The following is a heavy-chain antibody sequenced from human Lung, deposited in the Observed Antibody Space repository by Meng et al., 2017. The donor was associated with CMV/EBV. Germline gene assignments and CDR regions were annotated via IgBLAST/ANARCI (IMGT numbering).Heavy chain of an antibody. CDR1: GFTFRVSS. V-gene: IGHV3-21*01. Sequence: ESLKISXAASGFTFRVSSMNWVRQAPGKGLEWVASISGNHRHIHYADSVKGRFTISRDNGKESLYLEMNSLRVEDTAVYYCARGLGYGDYEMNYLDYWGQGTLVAVSS. CDR3: ARGLGYGDYEMNYLDY. D-gene: IGHD4-17*01. CDR2: ISGNHRHI. J-gene: IGHJ4*02.